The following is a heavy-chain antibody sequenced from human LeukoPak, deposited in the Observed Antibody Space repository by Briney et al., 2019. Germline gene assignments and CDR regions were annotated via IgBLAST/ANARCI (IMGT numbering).Heavy chain of an antibody. CDR2: ISHSGST. CDR1: GGSFSGYY. J-gene: IGHJ4*02. V-gene: IGHV4-34*01. D-gene: IGHD2-15*01. CDR3: ARLRYCSGGSCYWEAGY. Sequence: SETLSLTCAVYGGSFSGYYWSWIRQPPGKGLEWIGEISHSGSTNYNPSLKSRVTISVDTSKNQFSLKLSSVTAADTAVYYCARLRYCSGGSCYWEAGYWGQGTLVTVSS.